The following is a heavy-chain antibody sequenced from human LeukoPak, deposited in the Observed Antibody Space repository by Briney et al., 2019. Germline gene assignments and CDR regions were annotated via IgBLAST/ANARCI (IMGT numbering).Heavy chain of an antibody. CDR2: IHPGDSET. J-gene: IGHJ4*02. CDR1: GYRFSSYW. D-gene: IGHD2-15*01. CDR3: VRALGYCSSGSCYYYDY. V-gene: IGHV5-51*01. Sequence: GESLKISCKGSGYRFSSYWIGWVRQMPGKGLEWMGIIHPGDSETRYSPSFQGQVTISADKSISTAYLQWSSLKASDTAMYYCVRALGYCSSGSCYYYDYWDQGTLVTVSS.